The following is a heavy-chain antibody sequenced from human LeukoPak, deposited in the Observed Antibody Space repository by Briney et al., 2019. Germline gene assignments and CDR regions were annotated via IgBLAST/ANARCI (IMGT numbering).Heavy chain of an antibody. V-gene: IGHV5-51*01. CDR2: IYPGDSDT. CDR1: GSSFTSNW. CDR3: ARGLGGGFWTGYPSCFDY. J-gene: IGHJ4*02. D-gene: IGHD3/OR15-3a*01. Sequence: GESLQISCKASGSSFTSNWIGWVRQMPGKGLEWMGIIYPGDSDTRYSPSFQGQVTISADKSISTAYLQWSSLKASDTAMYYCARGLGGGFWTGYPSCFDYWGQGTLVTVSS.